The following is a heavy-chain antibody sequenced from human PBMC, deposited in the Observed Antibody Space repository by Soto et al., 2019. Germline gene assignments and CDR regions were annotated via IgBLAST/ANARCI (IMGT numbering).Heavy chain of an antibody. V-gene: IGHV1-2*02. CDR2: INPATGAA. Sequence: QLHLVQSGAVVKKPGASVTVSCSASGYPVTAYYMHWVRQAPGRGLEWMGGINPATGAAKYTQTFQGRVTMTRDTSRSTVFMELGGLKSEATAVFSCASGGGVGVAGSAAFDMWGQGTLVTVSS. D-gene: IGHD3-3*01. CDR3: ASGGGVGVAGSAAFDM. J-gene: IGHJ3*02. CDR1: GYPVTAYY.